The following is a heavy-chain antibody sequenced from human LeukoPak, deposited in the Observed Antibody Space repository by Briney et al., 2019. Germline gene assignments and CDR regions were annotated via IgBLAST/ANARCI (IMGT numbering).Heavy chain of an antibody. J-gene: IGHJ5*02. CDR1: GFTFNDYY. CDR3: ATDGAGFDT. CDR2: INIGGTNT. Sequence: GGSLRLSCAASGFTFNDYYMSWIRQAPEKGLEWLSYINIGGTNTHYADSVKGRSTISRDNAKKSLYLEMNNLRAEDTAVYYCATDGAGFDTWGQGVLVTVSS. V-gene: IGHV3-11*01.